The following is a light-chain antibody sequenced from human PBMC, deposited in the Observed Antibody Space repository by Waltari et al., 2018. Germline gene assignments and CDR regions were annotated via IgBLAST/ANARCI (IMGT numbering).Light chain of an antibody. J-gene: IGKJ2*02. Sequence: DIQMTQSPSSLSASVGNKVTITCRAAQSINSSLNWYQQPQGKAPKLLIYAASSLQSGVQPRFCGSGSGTDFTLTISSLRPEDFATYYCQQTYSDPRTFGQGTKLEIK. CDR2: AAS. CDR1: QSINSS. CDR3: QQTYSDPRT. V-gene: IGKV1-39*01.